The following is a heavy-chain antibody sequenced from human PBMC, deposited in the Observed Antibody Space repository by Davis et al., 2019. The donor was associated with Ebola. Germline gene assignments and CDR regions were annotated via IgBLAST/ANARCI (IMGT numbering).Heavy chain of an antibody. V-gene: IGHV1-18*01. D-gene: IGHD3-16*01. CDR1: GYTFTSYG. J-gene: IGHJ4*02. CDR2: ISAYNGNT. Sequence: ASVKVSCKASGYTFTSYGISWVRQAPGQGLEWMGWISAYNGNTNYAQKLQGRVTMTTDTSTSTAYMELRSLRAEDTALYYCAKDISVEIWHLGEFDYWGQGTLVTVSS. CDR3: AKDISVEIWHLGEFDY.